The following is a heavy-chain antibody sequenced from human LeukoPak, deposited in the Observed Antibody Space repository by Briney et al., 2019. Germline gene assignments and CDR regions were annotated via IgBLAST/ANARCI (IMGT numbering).Heavy chain of an antibody. D-gene: IGHD6-19*01. CDR1: GFTFSSYS. V-gene: IGHV3-21*01. CDR2: IRSSSSYI. CDR3: AKDSGSGWSYYYYYYMDV. Sequence: SGGSLRLSCAPSGFTFSSYSMNWVRQAPGKGLEWVSSIRSSSSYIYYADSVKGRFTISRDNAKNSLYLQMNSLRAEDTAVYYCAKDSGSGWSYYYYYYMDVWGKGTTVTVSS. J-gene: IGHJ6*03.